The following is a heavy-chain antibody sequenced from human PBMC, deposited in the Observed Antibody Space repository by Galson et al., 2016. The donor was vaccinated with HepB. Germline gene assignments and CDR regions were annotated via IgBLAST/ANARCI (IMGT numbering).Heavy chain of an antibody. CDR3: ASGDYGVPFDY. Sequence: ETLSLTCTVSGGSIYSSSYYWGWIRQPPGKGLEWVGSSYYSGNTYYNPSLKSRVTISVDTSENQVSLKLSSVTAADTAMYYCASGDYGVPFDYWGQGTLVIVSS. J-gene: IGHJ4*02. V-gene: IGHV4-39*01. CDR1: GGSIYSSSYY. CDR2: SYYSGNT. D-gene: IGHD4-17*01.